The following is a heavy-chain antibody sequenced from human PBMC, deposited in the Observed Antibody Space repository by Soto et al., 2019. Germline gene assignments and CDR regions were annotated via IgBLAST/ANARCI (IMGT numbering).Heavy chain of an antibody. Sequence: QAQLVQSGAEVKKPGASVKVSCKASGYTFINHGISWVRQAPGQGLEWMGGIRFYNDNTNYATKFQGRATMTTDTSTITAHMKLRSLRSEDKAVYYYAGYISGCCPYGMDVWGQGTTVPVSS. V-gene: IGHV1-18*01. CDR3: AGYISGCCPYGMDV. CDR2: IRFYNDNT. J-gene: IGHJ6*02. CDR1: GYTFINHG. D-gene: IGHD6-19*01.